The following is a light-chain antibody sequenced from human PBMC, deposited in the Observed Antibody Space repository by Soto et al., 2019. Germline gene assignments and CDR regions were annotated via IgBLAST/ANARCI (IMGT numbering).Light chain of an antibody. J-gene: IGKJ1*01. CDR1: QSVSNN. Sequence: EIVMTQSPGTLSLSPGERATLSCRASQSVSNNFAWYQQKPGQAPRLLIYGASTRATGVPDRFSGSGSGTEFTLTISSLQSEDFAVYYCQQSNSSPRTFGQGTKVEIK. CDR2: GAS. CDR3: QQSNSSPRT. V-gene: IGKV3-15*01.